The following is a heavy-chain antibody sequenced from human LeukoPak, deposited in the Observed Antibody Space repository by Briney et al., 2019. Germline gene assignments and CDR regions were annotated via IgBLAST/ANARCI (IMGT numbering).Heavy chain of an antibody. Sequence: GRSLRLSCAASGFTFTNYNMHWVRQAPGKGLEWVALIVDLGRNNYYADFVKGRFTISRDNSKNTLDLQIDSLRAEDTATYYCAKDLSGSYVFDYWGQGTLVTVSS. CDR1: GFTFTNYN. J-gene: IGHJ4*02. D-gene: IGHD5-18*01. CDR2: IVDLGRNN. CDR3: AKDLSGSYVFDY. V-gene: IGHV3-30*18.